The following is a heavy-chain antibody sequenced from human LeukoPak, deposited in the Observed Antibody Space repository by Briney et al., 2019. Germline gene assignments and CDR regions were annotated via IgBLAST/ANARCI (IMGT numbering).Heavy chain of an antibody. CDR3: AREDGGYSYGYLYYFDY. CDR2: INPNSGGT. V-gene: IGHV1-2*02. Sequence: GASVKVPCKASGYTFTGYYMHWVRQAPGQGLEWMGWINPNSGGTNYAQKFQGRVTMTRDTSISTAYMELSRLRSDDTAVYYCAREDGGYSYGYLYYFDYWGQGTLVTVSS. CDR1: GYTFTGYY. D-gene: IGHD5-18*01. J-gene: IGHJ4*02.